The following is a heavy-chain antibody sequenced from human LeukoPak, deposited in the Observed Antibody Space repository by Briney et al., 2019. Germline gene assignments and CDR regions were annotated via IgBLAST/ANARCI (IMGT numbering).Heavy chain of an antibody. CDR1: GFTFSSYA. D-gene: IGHD3-22*01. CDR3: ARVFYDSSGYYYDY. J-gene: IGHJ4*02. V-gene: IGHV3-64*01. CDR2: ISSNGGST. Sequence: GGSLRLSCAASGFTFSSYAMHWVRQAPGKGLEYVSAISSNGGSTYYANSVKGRFTISRDNSKNTLYLQMGSLRAEDMAVYYCARVFYDSSGYYYDYWGQGTLVTVSS.